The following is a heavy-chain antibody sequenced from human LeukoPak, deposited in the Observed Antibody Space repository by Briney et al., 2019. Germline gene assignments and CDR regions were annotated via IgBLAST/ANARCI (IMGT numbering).Heavy chain of an antibody. CDR3: ARDRGIAAAGPTLY. CDR1: GYTFTGYY. Sequence: ASVKVSCKASGYTFTGYYMHWVRQAPGQGLEWMGWINPNSGGTNYAQKFQGRVTMTRDTSISTAYMELSRLRSDDTAVYYCARDRGIAAAGPTLYWGQGTLVTVSS. D-gene: IGHD6-13*01. J-gene: IGHJ4*02. CDR2: INPNSGGT. V-gene: IGHV1-2*02.